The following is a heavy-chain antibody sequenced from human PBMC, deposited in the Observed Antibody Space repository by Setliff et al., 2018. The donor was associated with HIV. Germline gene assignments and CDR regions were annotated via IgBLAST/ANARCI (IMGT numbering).Heavy chain of an antibody. CDR3: AREREAWSAYDS. CDR2: IYYSGST. Sequence: PSETLSLTCAVYGGSFSGYYWSWIRQPPGKGLEWIGSIYYSGSTYYNPSLKSRVTISVDTSKNQFSLKLSSVTAADTAVYHCAREREAWSAYDSWGQGTLVTVSS. D-gene: IGHD3-3*01. CDR1: GGSFSGYY. V-gene: IGHV4-34*01. J-gene: IGHJ5*02.